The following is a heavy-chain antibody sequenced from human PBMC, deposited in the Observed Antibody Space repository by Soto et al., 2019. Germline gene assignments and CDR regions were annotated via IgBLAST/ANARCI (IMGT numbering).Heavy chain of an antibody. V-gene: IGHV4-59*01. J-gene: IGHJ4*02. CDR3: ARDLGRGDYVFSY. CDR1: GGSISSYY. CDR2: IYYSGST. D-gene: IGHD4-17*01. Sequence: TLSLTCTVSGGSISSYYWSWIRQPPGKGLEWIGYIYYSGSTNYNPSLKSRVTISVDTSKNQFSLKLSSVTAADTAVYYCARDLGRGDYVFSYWGQGTLVTVSS.